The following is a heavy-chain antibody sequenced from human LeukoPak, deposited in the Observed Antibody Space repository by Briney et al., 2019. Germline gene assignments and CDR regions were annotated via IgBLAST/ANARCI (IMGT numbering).Heavy chain of an antibody. CDR2: IYYSGST. D-gene: IGHD3-9*01. Sequence: SETLSLTCTVSGGSISSYYWGWIRQPPGKGLEWIGSIYYSGSTYYNPSLKSRVTISVDTSKNQFSLKLSSVTAADTAVYYCVRPAYYDILTGLRFDYWGQGTLVTVSS. CDR1: GGSISSYY. J-gene: IGHJ4*02. CDR3: VRPAYYDILTGLRFDY. V-gene: IGHV4-39*01.